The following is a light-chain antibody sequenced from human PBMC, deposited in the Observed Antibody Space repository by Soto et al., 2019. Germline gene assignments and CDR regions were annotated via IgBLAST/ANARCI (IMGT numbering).Light chain of an antibody. Sequence: QSVLTQPRSASGAPGQRVTISCSGTSSNIGSHIVNWYQQVPGTAPKLLIYTNNQRPSGVPDRFSGSTSGTSASLAISGLQSEDEADYYCAAWYDGAFGVVFGGGTKLTVL. CDR1: SSNIGSHI. CDR2: TNN. V-gene: IGLV1-44*01. J-gene: IGLJ2*01. CDR3: AAWYDGAFGVV.